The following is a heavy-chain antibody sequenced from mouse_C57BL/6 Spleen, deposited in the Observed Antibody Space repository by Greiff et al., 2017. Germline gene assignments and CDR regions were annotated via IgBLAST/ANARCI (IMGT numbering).Heavy chain of an antibody. J-gene: IGHJ3*01. Sequence: VQLKQSGPGLVKPSQSLSLTCSVTGYSITSGYYWNWIRQFPGNKLEWMGYISYDGSNNYNPSLKNRISITRDTSKNQFFLKLNSVTTEDTATYYCARSRLGWFAYWGQGTLVTVSA. CDR1: GYSITSGYY. V-gene: IGHV3-6*01. D-gene: IGHD4-1*01. CDR3: ARSRLGWFAY. CDR2: ISYDGSN.